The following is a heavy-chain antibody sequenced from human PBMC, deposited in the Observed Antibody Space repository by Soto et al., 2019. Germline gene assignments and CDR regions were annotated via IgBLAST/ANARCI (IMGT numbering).Heavy chain of an antibody. V-gene: IGHV3-23*01. Sequence: VQLLESGGGLVQPGGSLRLSCAASGFTFSSYAMSWVRQAPGKGLEWVSAISGSGGSTYYADSVKGRFTISRDNSKNTLYLQMNSLRAEDTAVYYCAKDGEYDFWSGYSPFDYWGQGTLVTVSS. D-gene: IGHD3-3*01. CDR3: AKDGEYDFWSGYSPFDY. J-gene: IGHJ4*02. CDR1: GFTFSSYA. CDR2: ISGSGGST.